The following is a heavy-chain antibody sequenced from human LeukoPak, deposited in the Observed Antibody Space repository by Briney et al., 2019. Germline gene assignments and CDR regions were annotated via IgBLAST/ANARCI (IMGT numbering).Heavy chain of an antibody. D-gene: IGHD2-2*01. V-gene: IGHV4-59*02. CDR1: GGSVSSYY. CDR2: LSHSGSS. Sequence: KPSETLSLTCTVSGGSVSSYYWSWIRRPPGRGREWIAYLSHSGSSDSNPSLTSRVTTLVDTSKNQFSLKLTSVTAADTAVYYCARARYANAWYAFDIWGHGTMVTVSS. CDR3: ARARYANAWYAFDI. J-gene: IGHJ3*02.